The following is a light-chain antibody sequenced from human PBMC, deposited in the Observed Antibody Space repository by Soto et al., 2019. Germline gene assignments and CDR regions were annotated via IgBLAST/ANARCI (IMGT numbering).Light chain of an antibody. CDR3: QQFSLYWA. Sequence: DIQMTQSPSTLSSCVGDIFTISCRASQDINRWLAWYQQKPGKAPKILIYNADTLESGVPSRFSGSGYGTEFILTISSLQPDDFATYYCQQFSLYWAFGQGTKVDIK. CDR1: QDINRW. CDR2: NAD. V-gene: IGKV1-5*01. J-gene: IGKJ1*01.